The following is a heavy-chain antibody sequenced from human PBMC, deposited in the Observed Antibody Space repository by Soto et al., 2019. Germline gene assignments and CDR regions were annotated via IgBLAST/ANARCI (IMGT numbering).Heavy chain of an antibody. CDR3: AAGLMYCSSTSCYGNWFDP. Sequence: QMQLVQSGPEVKKPGTSVKVSCKASGFTFTSSAVQWVRQARGQRLEWIGWIVVGSGNTNYAQKFQERVTITRDMSTSTAYMELSSLRSEDTAVYYCAAGLMYCSSTSCYGNWFDPWGQGTLVTVSS. V-gene: IGHV1-58*01. CDR1: GFTFTSSA. D-gene: IGHD2-2*01. CDR2: IVVGSGNT. J-gene: IGHJ5*02.